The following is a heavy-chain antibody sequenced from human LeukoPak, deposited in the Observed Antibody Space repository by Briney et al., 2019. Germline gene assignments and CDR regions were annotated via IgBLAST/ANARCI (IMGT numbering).Heavy chain of an antibody. Sequence: GESLRLSCAASGFTFSSYAMHWVRQAPGKGLEWVAVISYDGSNKYYADSVKGRFTISRDNAKNSLYLQMNSLRAEDTAVYYCARDIVVVPAASYYYYYMDVWGKGTTVTVSS. V-gene: IGHV3-30-3*01. CDR1: GFTFSSYA. J-gene: IGHJ6*03. CDR2: ISYDGSNK. D-gene: IGHD2-2*01. CDR3: ARDIVVVPAASYYYYYMDV.